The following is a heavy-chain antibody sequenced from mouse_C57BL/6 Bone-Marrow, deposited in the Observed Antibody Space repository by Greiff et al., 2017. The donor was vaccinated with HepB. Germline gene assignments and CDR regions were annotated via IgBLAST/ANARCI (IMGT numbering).Heavy chain of an antibody. CDR2: ISSGSSTI. CDR1: GFTFSDYG. J-gene: IGHJ4*01. CDR3: ARRQGYGYDYAMDY. V-gene: IGHV5-17*01. D-gene: IGHD2-2*01. Sequence: EVQRVESGGGLVKPGGSLKLSCAASGFTFSDYGMHWVRQAPEKGLEWVAYISSGSSTIYYADTVKGRFTISRDNAKNTLFLQMTSLRSEDTAMYYCARRQGYGYDYAMDYWGQGTSVTVSS.